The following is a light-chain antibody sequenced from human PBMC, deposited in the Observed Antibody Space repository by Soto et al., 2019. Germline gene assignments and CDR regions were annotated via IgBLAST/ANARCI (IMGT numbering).Light chain of an antibody. CDR3: CSYAGTYTYV. J-gene: IGLJ1*01. CDR2: DVS. CDR1: SSDVGGYNY. Sequence: QSVLTQPRSVSGSPGQSVTISCTGTSSDVGGYNYVSWYQQHPGKAPKLIMYDVSKRPSGVPDRFSGSKSGKTASLTISGLQAEDEAEYYCCSYAGTYTYVFGTETMLTVL. V-gene: IGLV2-11*01.